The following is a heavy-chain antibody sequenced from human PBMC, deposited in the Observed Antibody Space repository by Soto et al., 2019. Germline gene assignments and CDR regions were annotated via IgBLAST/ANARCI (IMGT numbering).Heavy chain of an antibody. Sequence: SETLSLTCTVSGGSISSGGYYWSWIRQHPGKGLEWIGYIYYSGSTYYNPSLKSRVTISVDTSKNQFSLKLSSVTAADTAVYYCARVRLNCSGGSCYLIDYWGQGTLVTVSS. CDR1: GGSISSGGYY. CDR3: ARVRLNCSGGSCYLIDY. CDR2: IYYSGST. V-gene: IGHV4-31*03. D-gene: IGHD2-15*01. J-gene: IGHJ4*02.